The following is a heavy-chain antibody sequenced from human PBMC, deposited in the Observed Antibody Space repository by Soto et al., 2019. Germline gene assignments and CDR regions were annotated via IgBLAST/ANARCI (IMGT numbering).Heavy chain of an antibody. CDR1: GGSFRRST. CDR2: IIPILGIA. Sequence: SVKVARKASGGSFRRSTISWVRQAPGQGLEWMGRIIPILGIANYAQKFQGRVTITADKSTSTAYMELSSLRSEDTAVYYCARGEILWFGELLPVDDAFDIWG. V-gene: IGHV1-69*02. J-gene: IGHJ3*02. D-gene: IGHD3-10*01. CDR3: ARGEILWFGELLPVDDAFDI.